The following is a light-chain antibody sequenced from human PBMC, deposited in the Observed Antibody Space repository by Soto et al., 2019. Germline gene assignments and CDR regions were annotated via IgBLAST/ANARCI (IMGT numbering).Light chain of an antibody. CDR1: LGVSIY. J-gene: IGKJ5*01. Sequence: DIPLTQSPSFLSASVGDRVTITCRGSLGVSIYLAWYQQKPGKAPKLLIYAASTLQSGVPSRFSGSGSGTEFTLTISSLQPEDFATYYCQQLNSYPPVTFGLGTRLEIK. CDR2: AAS. V-gene: IGKV1-9*01. CDR3: QQLNSYPPVT.